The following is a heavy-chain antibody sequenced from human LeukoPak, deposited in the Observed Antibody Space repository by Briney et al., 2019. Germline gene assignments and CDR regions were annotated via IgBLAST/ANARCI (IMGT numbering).Heavy chain of an antibody. V-gene: IGHV1-24*01. Sequence: ASVKVSCKVSGYTLTELSMHWVRQAPGKGLEWMGGFDPEDGETIYAQKFQGRVTMTEDTSTDTAYMELSSLRSEDTAVYYCATDLGNYPLYNWFDPWGQGTLVTVSS. D-gene: IGHD1-7*01. CDR3: ATDLGNYPLYNWFDP. CDR1: GYTLTELS. CDR2: FDPEDGET. J-gene: IGHJ5*02.